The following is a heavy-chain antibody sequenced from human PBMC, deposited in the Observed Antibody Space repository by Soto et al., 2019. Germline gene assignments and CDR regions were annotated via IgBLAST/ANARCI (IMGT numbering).Heavy chain of an antibody. J-gene: IGHJ4*02. Sequence: GDSLKISSEGSGYSFNSYWITWVRQMPGKGLEWMGRIDPCDSYISYCTSFQGHVTLSAGKAISTAYLQWSRLKASDPAISYCASHAKWGDNYFGCCRKGTLVAVSS. CDR1: GYSFNSYW. V-gene: IGHV5-10-1*01. D-gene: IGHD1-26*01. CDR3: ASHAKWGDNYFGC. CDR2: IDPCDSYI.